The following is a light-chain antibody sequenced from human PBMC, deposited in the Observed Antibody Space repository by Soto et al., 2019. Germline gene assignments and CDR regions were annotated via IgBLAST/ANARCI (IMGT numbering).Light chain of an antibody. CDR3: LLSHSASRV. V-gene: IGLV7-46*01. CDR2: DTT. CDR1: TGAVTSTHY. Sequence: QAVVTQEPSLTVSPGGTVTLTSGSSTGAVTSTHYPYWFQQKPGQAPRTLIYDTTNKHSWTPARFSGSLLGGKAALTLSGAQPEDEADYSCLLSHSASRVFGTGTKLTVL. J-gene: IGLJ1*01.